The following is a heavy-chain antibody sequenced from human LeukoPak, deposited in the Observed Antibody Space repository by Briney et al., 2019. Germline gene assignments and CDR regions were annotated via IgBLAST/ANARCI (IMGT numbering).Heavy chain of an antibody. CDR1: GFTFSSYG. CDR2: ISYDGSNK. J-gene: IGHJ4*02. D-gene: IGHD2-21*02. CDR3: AKARHIVVVTATFFDY. V-gene: IGHV3-30*18. Sequence: GGSLRLSCAASGFTFSSYGMHWVRQAPGKGLEWVAVISYDGSNKYYADSVKGRFTISRDNSKNTLYLQMNSLRAEDTAVYYCAKARHIVVVTATFFDYWGQGTLVTVSS.